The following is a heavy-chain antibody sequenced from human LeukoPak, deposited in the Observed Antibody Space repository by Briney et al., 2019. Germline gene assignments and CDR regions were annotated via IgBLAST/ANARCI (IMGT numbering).Heavy chain of an antibody. CDR3: ARVYDSSGTDY. V-gene: IGHV1-2*06. D-gene: IGHD3-22*01. CDR2: INPNSGGT. CDR1: GYTSTGYY. J-gene: IGHJ4*02. Sequence: ASVKVSCKASGYTSTGYYMHWVRQAPGQGLEWMGRINPNSGGTNYAQKFQGRVTMTRDTSISTAYMELSRLRSADTAVYYCARVYDSSGTDYWGQGTLVTVSS.